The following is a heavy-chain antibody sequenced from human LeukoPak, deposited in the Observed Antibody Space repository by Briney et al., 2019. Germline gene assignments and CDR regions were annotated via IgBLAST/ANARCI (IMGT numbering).Heavy chain of an antibody. J-gene: IGHJ4*02. V-gene: IGHV4-59*08. CDR3: AGGWGGSYRAFDY. Sequence: SETLSLTCTVSGGSISSYYWSWIRQPPGKGLEWIGYIYFSGSTNYNPSLKSRATISVDTSKNQCALKLSSVTAADTAVYYCAGGWGGSYRAFDYWGQGTLVTVSS. CDR2: IYFSGST. CDR1: GGSISSYY. D-gene: IGHD3-16*02.